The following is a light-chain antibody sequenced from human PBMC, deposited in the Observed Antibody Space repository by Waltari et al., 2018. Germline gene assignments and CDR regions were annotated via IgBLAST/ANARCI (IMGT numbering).Light chain of an antibody. CDR2: KVN. J-gene: IGLJ3*02. CDR3: SSYTRRSYWV. CDR1: SSDVGFYDF. V-gene: IGLV2-14*01. Sequence: QSALPQPASVSGSPGQSITIPCTGTSSDVGFYDFVSWFQQPPGQAPKVMIYKVNNRPSGVSNRFSGSKSANTASLTISGLQAEDEADYYCSSYTRRSYWVFGGGTQLTVL.